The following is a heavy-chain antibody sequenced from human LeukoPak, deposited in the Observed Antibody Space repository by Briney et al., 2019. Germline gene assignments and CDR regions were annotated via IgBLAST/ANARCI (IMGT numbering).Heavy chain of an antibody. CDR3: VRVRYSGSWFPVPNFDC. D-gene: IGHD1-26*01. J-gene: IGHJ4*02. Sequence: GGSLRLSCAASGVTVSGSYMSWVRQAPGKGLEWVSVIYTSGDTYYADSVKGRFTISRDSSKNTLYLQMNTLRTEDTAVYYCVRVRYSGSWFPVPNFDCWGQGALVTVSS. CDR2: IYTSGDT. CDR1: GVTVSGSY. V-gene: IGHV3-66*01.